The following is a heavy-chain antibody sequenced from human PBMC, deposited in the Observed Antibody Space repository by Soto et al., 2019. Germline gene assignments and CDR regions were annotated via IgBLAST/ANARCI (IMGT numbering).Heavy chain of an antibody. CDR3: ANPIPKTGTTFGF. Sequence: ESGGGFVQPGGSLRLSCVASGFTFSNLAMAWVRQAPGEGLEWVSAISGSGDDTFYADSMKGRFTISRDNSKDTLYLQINSLRAEDTAVYYCANPIPKTGTTFGFWGQGTLVTVSS. D-gene: IGHD1-1*01. V-gene: IGHV3-23*01. J-gene: IGHJ4*02. CDR1: GFTFSNLA. CDR2: ISGSGDDT.